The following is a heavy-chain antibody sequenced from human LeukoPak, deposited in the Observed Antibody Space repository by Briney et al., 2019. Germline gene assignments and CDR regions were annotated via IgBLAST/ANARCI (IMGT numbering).Heavy chain of an antibody. CDR2: IVPIFGTA. D-gene: IGHD6-19*01. Sequence: SVKVSCKASGGTFSSYAISWVRQAPGQGLEWMGGIVPIFGTANYAQKFQGRVTITADESMSTAYMELSSLRSEDTAAYYCARDDVRYSSGWHPAFHYWGQGTLVTVSS. V-gene: IGHV1-69*13. CDR1: GGTFSSYA. J-gene: IGHJ4*02. CDR3: ARDDVRYSSGWHPAFHY.